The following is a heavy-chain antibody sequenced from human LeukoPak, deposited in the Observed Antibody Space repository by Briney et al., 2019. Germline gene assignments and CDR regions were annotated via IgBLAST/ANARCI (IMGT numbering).Heavy chain of an antibody. D-gene: IGHD6-19*01. CDR3: ARGSKAVAGTWFDP. J-gene: IGHJ5*02. Sequence: PGGSLRLSCAASGFTFSSYGMHWVRQAPGKGLEWVAFIRYDGSNKYYADSVKGRFTISRDNSKNTLYLQMNSLRAEDTAVYYCARGSKAVAGTWFDPWGQGTLVTVSS. V-gene: IGHV3-30*02. CDR1: GFTFSSYG. CDR2: IRYDGSNK.